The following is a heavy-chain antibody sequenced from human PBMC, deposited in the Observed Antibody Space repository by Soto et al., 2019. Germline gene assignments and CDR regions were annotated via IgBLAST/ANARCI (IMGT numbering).Heavy chain of an antibody. J-gene: IGHJ4*02. CDR3: ARAGRDRYSSSPHPAGYFDY. CDR1: GFTFSSYG. V-gene: IGHV3-33*01. CDR2: IWYDGSNK. Sequence: GGSLRLSCAASGFTFSSYGMHWVRQAPGKGLEWVAVIWYDGSNKYYADSVKGRFTISRDNSKNTLYLQMNSLRAEDTAVYYCARAGRDRYSSSPHPAGYFDYWGQGTLVTVSS. D-gene: IGHD6-6*01.